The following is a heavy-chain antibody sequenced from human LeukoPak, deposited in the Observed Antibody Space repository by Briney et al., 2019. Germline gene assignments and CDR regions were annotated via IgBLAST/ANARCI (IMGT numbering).Heavy chain of an antibody. J-gene: IGHJ5*02. V-gene: IGHV1-69*04. CDR3: AREVYSSGSGFNP. Sequence: SVKVSCKASGGTFSSYAISWVRQAPGQGLEWMGRIIPILGIANYAQKFQGRVTITADKSTSTAYMELSSLRSEDTAVCYCAREVYSSGSGFNPWGQGTLVTVSS. D-gene: IGHD6-19*01. CDR2: IIPILGIA. CDR1: GGTFSSYA.